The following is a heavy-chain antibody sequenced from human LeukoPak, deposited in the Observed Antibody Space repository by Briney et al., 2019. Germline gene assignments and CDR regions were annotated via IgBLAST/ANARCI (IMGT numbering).Heavy chain of an antibody. V-gene: IGHV4-4*07. CDR2: IYSSGST. CDR3: ARGGISTSLDY. CDR1: GGSISSYY. D-gene: IGHD2-2*01. J-gene: IGHJ4*02. Sequence: SETLSLTCTVSGGSISSYYWSWIRQPAGKGLEWIGRIYSSGSTNYNPSLKSRVTMSGDTSNNQISLKLSSVTAADTAVYYCARGGISTSLDYWGQGTLVTVSS.